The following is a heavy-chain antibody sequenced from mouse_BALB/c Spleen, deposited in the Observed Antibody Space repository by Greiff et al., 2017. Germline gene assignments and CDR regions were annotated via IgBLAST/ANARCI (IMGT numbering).Heavy chain of an antibody. CDR3: ARSGPAMDY. CDR2: ISYSGST. Sequence: EVQLQQSGPGLVKPSQSLSLTCTVTGYSITSDYAWNWIRQFPGNKLEWMGYISYSGSTSYNPSLKSRISITRDTSKNQFFLQLNSVTTEDTATYYCARSGPAMDYWGQGTSVTVSS. D-gene: IGHD1-3*01. CDR1: GYSITSDYA. V-gene: IGHV3-2*02. J-gene: IGHJ4*01.